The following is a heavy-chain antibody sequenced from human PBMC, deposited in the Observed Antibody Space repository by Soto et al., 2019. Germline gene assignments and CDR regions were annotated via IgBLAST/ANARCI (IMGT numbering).Heavy chain of an antibody. D-gene: IGHD6-13*01. CDR3: ATRGYSSSWYFNY. CDR2: ISASGGGT. V-gene: IGHV3-23*01. Sequence: LRLSCAASGFTFSIYAMSLVRQAPGKGLEWVSAISASGGGTYYADSVKGRFTISRDNSKNTLYLQMNSLRAEDTALYYCATRGYSSSWYFNYWGQGTLVTVSS. J-gene: IGHJ4*02. CDR1: GFTFSIYA.